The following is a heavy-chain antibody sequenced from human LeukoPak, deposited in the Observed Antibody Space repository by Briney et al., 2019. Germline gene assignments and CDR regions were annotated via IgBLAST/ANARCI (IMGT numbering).Heavy chain of an antibody. CDR2: IYPGDSDT. Sequence: PGGSLRLSCKGSGYSFTSYWIGWVRQMPGKGLEWMGIIYPGDSDTRYSPSFQGQVTISADKSISTAYLQWSSLKASDTAMYYCARRLGYCSGGTCHFDYWGQGTLVTVPS. CDR1: GYSFTSYW. D-gene: IGHD2-15*01. J-gene: IGHJ4*02. V-gene: IGHV5-51*01. CDR3: ARRLGYCSGGTCHFDY.